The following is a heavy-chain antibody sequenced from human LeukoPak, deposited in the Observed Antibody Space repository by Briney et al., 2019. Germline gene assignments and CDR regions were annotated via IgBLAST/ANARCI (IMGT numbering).Heavy chain of an antibody. CDR2: ISGSGVST. Sequence: GGSLRLSCAASGFTFSSYAMTWVRQAPGKGLEWVSAISGSGVSTYYADSVKGRFTISRDNSKNTLYLQMNSLRAEDTAVYYCAKDPGGVTSRYYHYYGMDVWGQGTTVTVSS. CDR3: AKDPGGVTSRYYHYYGMDV. D-gene: IGHD3-16*01. V-gene: IGHV3-23*01. CDR1: GFTFSSYA. J-gene: IGHJ6*02.